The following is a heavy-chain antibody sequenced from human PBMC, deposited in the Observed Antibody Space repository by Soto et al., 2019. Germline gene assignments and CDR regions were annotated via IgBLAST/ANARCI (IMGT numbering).Heavy chain of an antibody. CDR1: GFAFSSYP. CDR3: AKDLGYSYGSYYYYYGMDV. V-gene: IGHV3-30-3*01. Sequence: GGSLRLSCAASGFAFSSYPLHWVRRAPGKGLEWVAVLSYNGNNHYYADSVKGRFTISRDNSKNTLYLQMNSLRAEDTAVYYCAKDLGYSYGSYYYYYGMDVWGQGTTVTVSS. D-gene: IGHD5-18*01. J-gene: IGHJ6*02. CDR2: LSYNGNNH.